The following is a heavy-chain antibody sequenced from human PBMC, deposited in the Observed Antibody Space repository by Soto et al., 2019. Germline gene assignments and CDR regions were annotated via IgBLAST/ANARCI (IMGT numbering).Heavy chain of an antibody. CDR3: AREMGRGSGSYSGVSYYYYGMDV. Sequence: GGSLRLSCAASGFTFSSYAMHWVRQAPGKGLEWVAVISYDGSNKYYADSGKGRFTISRDNSKNTLYLQMNSLRAEDTAVYYCAREMGRGSGSYSGVSYYYYGMDVWGQGTTVTVSS. D-gene: IGHD3-10*01. J-gene: IGHJ6*02. CDR1: GFTFSSYA. CDR2: ISYDGSNK. V-gene: IGHV3-30-3*01.